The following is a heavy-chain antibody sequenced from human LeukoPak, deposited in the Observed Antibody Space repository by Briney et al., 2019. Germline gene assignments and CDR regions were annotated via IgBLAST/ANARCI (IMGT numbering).Heavy chain of an antibody. CDR2: ISGYNGNT. J-gene: IGHJ4*02. CDR3: ARARGYCSGGSCYWDY. V-gene: IGHV1-18*01. CDR1: GYSFTSYG. D-gene: IGHD2-15*01. Sequence: ASVKVSCKASGYSFTSYGISWVRQAPGQGLEWMGWISGYNGNTNYVQRLQGRVTMTTDTSTSTAYMELRSLGSDDTAVYYCARARGYCSGGSCYWDYWGQGTLVTVSS.